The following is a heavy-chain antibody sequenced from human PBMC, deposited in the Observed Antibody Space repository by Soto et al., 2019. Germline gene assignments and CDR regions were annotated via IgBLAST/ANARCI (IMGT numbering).Heavy chain of an antibody. CDR1: GYTFTSYD. V-gene: IGHV1-8*01. Sequence: ASVKVSCKASGYTFTSYDINWVRQATGQGLEWMGWMNPNSGNTGYAQKFQGRVTMTRNTSISTAYMELSSLRSEDTAVYYCARFVRWLPRNYFDYWGQGTLVTVSS. J-gene: IGHJ4*02. CDR2: MNPNSGNT. D-gene: IGHD5-12*01. CDR3: ARFVRWLPRNYFDY.